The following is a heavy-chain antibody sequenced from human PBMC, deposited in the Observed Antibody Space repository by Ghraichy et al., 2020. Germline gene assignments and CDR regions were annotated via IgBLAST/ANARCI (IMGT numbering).Heavy chain of an antibody. Sequence: SETLSLTCAVYGGSFSGYYWSWIRQPPGKGLEWIGEINHSGSTNYNPSLKSRVTISVDTSKNQFSLKLSSVTAADTAVYYCARGAWVMPRDRRLWLSAFDIWGQGTMVTVSS. CDR1: GGSFSGYY. V-gene: IGHV4-34*01. J-gene: IGHJ3*02. D-gene: IGHD3-10*01. CDR3: ARGAWVMPRDRRLWLSAFDI. CDR2: INHSGST.